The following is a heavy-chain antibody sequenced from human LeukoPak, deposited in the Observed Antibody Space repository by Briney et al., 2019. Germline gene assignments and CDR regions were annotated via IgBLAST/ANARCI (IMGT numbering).Heavy chain of an antibody. CDR2: INPYSGGT. CDR1: GYTFTGYS. Sequence: ASVKVSCKASGYTFTGYSMHWVRQAPGQGLEWLGRINPYSGGTNYAQRSQGRVTMTRDTSISTAYMELSRLISDDTATYYCARDYDTSGALAYWGQGTLVTVSS. J-gene: IGHJ4*02. V-gene: IGHV1-2*06. CDR3: ARDYDTSGALAY. D-gene: IGHD3-22*01.